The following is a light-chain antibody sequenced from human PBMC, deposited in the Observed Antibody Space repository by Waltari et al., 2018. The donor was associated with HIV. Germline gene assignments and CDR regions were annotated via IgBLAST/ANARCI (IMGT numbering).Light chain of an antibody. V-gene: IGLV2-14*01. Sequence: QSALTQPASVSGSPGQSITISCTGTSSDVGGYHYVSWYQQYPGKAPKLMIYEVSNRPSGVSNRFSGSKSGNTASLTSSGLQADDEADYYCNSYTSINTVIFGGGTKLTVL. CDR1: SSDVGGYHY. CDR2: EVS. CDR3: NSYTSINTVI. J-gene: IGLJ2*01.